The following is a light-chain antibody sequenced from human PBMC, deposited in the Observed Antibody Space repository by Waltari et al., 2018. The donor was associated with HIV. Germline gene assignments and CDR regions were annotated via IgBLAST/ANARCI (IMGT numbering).Light chain of an antibody. V-gene: IGLV1-47*01. J-gene: IGLJ3*02. CDR3: ATRDDSSSGSWV. CDR2: RNN. Sequence: QSVLTQPPSASGTPGQRVTISCSGGRSNIGSHFVYWYQQVAGTTPKLLIFRNNKRPSGVPDRFSGSKSGTSASLSISGLRPEDEADYYCATRDDSSSGSWVFGGGTKVTVL. CDR1: RSNIGSHF.